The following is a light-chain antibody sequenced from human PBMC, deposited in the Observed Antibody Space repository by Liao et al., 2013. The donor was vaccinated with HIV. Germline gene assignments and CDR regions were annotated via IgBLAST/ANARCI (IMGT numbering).Light chain of an antibody. Sequence: SYELTQPPSVSVSPGQTASITCSGDKLGNKYACWYQQKPGQAPAVVISYDSGRPSGIPERFSGSGSGTTVTLTISGVQAEDEADYYCQSADHSGTYVFGTGTKVTV. CDR2: YDS. CDR3: QSADHSGTYV. J-gene: IGLJ1*01. CDR1: KLGNKY. V-gene: IGLV3-25*03.